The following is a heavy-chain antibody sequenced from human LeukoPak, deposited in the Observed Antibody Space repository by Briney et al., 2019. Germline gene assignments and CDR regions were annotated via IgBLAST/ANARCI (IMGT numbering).Heavy chain of an antibody. D-gene: IGHD6-19*01. Sequence: GGSLRLFCVGSGASFTDAWMSWVRQIPGKGLEWVSYSSSSSSTIYYADSVKGRFTISRDNAKNSLYLQMNSLRAEDTAVYYCARDAGSGWSGDAFDIWGQGTMVTVSS. CDR3: ARDAGSGWSGDAFDI. V-gene: IGHV3-48*01. CDR1: GASFTDAW. J-gene: IGHJ3*02. CDR2: SSSSSSTI.